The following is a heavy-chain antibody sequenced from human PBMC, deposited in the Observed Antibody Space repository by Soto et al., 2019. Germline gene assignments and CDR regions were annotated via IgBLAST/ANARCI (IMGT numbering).Heavy chain of an antibody. CDR2: INHSGST. CDR3: ARGVPGGNYYYYYYMDV. J-gene: IGHJ6*03. CDR1: GGSFSGYY. V-gene: IGHV4-34*01. D-gene: IGHD3-16*01. Sequence: LSLTCAVYGGSFSGYYWSWIRQPPGKGLEWIGEINHSGSTNYNPSLKSRVTISVDTSKNQFSLKLSSVTAADTAVYYCARGVPGGNYYYYYYMDVWGKGTTVTVSS.